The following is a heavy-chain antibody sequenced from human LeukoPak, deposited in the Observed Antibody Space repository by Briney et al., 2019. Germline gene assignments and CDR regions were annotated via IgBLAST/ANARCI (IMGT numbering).Heavy chain of an antibody. Sequence: SETLSLTCAVYGGSFSGYYWVWIRQPPGKGLEWSGEIQHSGSTNYNPSLKSRVTISVDTSKNQFSLKLSSVTAADTAVYYCARAPYDFWSGLPPSRYFDLWGRGTLVTVSS. CDR3: ARAPYDFWSGLPPSRYFDL. J-gene: IGHJ2*01. D-gene: IGHD3-3*01. CDR1: GGSFSGYY. V-gene: IGHV4-34*01. CDR2: IQHSGST.